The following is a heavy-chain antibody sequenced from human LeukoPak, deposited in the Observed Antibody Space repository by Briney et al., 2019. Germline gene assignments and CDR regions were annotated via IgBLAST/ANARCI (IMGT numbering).Heavy chain of an antibody. Sequence: GGSLRLSCAASGFTFSDYTMDWVRQAPGKGLEWVSSIGGSGDSIYYADSVKGRFTISRDNAKNSLYLQMNSLRAEDTALYYCARYGGNAFDVWGQGTMVTVSS. J-gene: IGHJ3*01. CDR2: IGGSGDSI. D-gene: IGHD4/OR15-4a*01. CDR3: ARYGGNAFDV. V-gene: IGHV3-21*01. CDR1: GFTFSDYT.